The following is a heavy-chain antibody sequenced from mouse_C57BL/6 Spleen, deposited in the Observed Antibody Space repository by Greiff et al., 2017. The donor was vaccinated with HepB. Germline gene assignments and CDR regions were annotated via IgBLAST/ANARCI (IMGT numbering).Heavy chain of an antibody. CDR3: ARAYDYDDVYYVDY. CDR1: GYAFSSSW. CDR2: IYPGDGGT. V-gene: IGHV1-82*01. D-gene: IGHD2-4*01. Sequence: VQLQQSGPELVKPGASVKISCKASGYAFSSSWMTWVKQRPGKGLEWIGRIYPGDGGTNYNGKFKGKATLTADKSSSTASMQLSSLTSEDSAVYFCARAYDYDDVYYVDYWGQGTTLTVSS. J-gene: IGHJ2*01.